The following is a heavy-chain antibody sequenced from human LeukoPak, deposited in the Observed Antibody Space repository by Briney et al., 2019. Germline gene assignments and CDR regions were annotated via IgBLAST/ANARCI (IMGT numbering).Heavy chain of an antibody. CDR1: GFTFSSYA. V-gene: IGHV3-23*01. J-gene: IGHJ4*02. CDR2: ISGSGGST. CDR3: AEQLPYYYDSSGYYPHFDY. Sequence: GGSLRLSCAASGFTFSSYAMSWVRQAPGKGLEWVSAISGSGGSTYYADSVKGRFTISRDNSKNTLYLQMNSLRAEDTAVYYCAEQLPYYYDSSGYYPHFDYWGQGTLITVSS. D-gene: IGHD3-22*01.